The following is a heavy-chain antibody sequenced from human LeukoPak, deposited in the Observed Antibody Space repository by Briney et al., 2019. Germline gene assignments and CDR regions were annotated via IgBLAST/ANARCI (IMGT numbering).Heavy chain of an antibody. D-gene: IGHD5-12*01. CDR3: AKDRMAGYDGLVDY. V-gene: IGHV3-30*18. CDR2: ISYDGSNK. CDR1: GFTFSTFW. J-gene: IGHJ4*02. Sequence: GQSLRLSCAASGFTFSTFWMNWVRQAPGKGLEWVAVISYDGSNKYYTDSVKGRFTISRDNSKNTLYLQMNSLRAEDTAVYYCAKDRMAGYDGLVDYWGQGTLVTVSS.